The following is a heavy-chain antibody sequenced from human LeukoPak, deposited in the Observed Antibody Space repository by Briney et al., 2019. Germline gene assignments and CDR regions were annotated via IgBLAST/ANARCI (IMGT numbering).Heavy chain of an antibody. J-gene: IGHJ6*03. V-gene: IGHV5-51*01. D-gene: IGHD3-3*01. CDR1: GYSFTSYW. CDR2: IYPGDSDT. CDR3: ARHRGTYGATYYDFWSDPPGGYYYYYMDV. Sequence: GESLKISCKGSGYSFTSYWIGWVRQMPGKGLEWMGIIYPGDSDTRYSPSFQGQVTISADKSISTAYLQWSSLKASDTAMYYCARHRGTYGATYYDFWSDPPGGYYYYYMDVWGKGTTVTVSS.